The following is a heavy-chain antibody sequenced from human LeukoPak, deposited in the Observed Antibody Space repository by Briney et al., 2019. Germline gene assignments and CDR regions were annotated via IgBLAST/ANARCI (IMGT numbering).Heavy chain of an antibody. CDR3: TRDAGLCVHDY. V-gene: IGHV3-33*01. Sequence: GRSLRLSCAASGFTFSSYGMHWVRQGPGEGLEWVAVFWYDGSKKYYADSVKGRFTISRDISKKTLYLQMDSLRVEDTAVYYCTRDAGLCVHDYWGQGTLVTVSS. D-gene: IGHD2-21*01. J-gene: IGHJ4*02. CDR2: FWYDGSKK. CDR1: GFTFSSYG.